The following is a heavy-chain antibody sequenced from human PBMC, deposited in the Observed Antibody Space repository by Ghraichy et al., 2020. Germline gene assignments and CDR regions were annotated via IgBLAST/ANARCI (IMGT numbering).Heavy chain of an antibody. D-gene: IGHD6-19*01. J-gene: IGHJ4*02. CDR2: ISGSGGST. Sequence: GGSLRLTCAASGLTFSSYAMSWVRQAPGKGLEWVSAISGSGGSTYYADSVKGRFTISRDNSKNTLYLQMNSLRAEDTAVYYCAKESGSGWYGGIDYWGQGTLVIVSS. V-gene: IGHV3-23*01. CDR1: GLTFSSYA. CDR3: AKESGSGWYGGIDY.